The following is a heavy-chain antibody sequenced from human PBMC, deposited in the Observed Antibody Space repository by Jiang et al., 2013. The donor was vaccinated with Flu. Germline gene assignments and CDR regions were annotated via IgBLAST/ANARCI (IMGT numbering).Heavy chain of an antibody. J-gene: IGHJ4*02. V-gene: IGHV1-46*01. CDR3: ARKPEGLGELHYFDY. CDR2: INPSGGST. D-gene: IGHD3-16*01. CDR1: GYTFTSYY. Sequence: SGAEVKKPGASVKVSCKASGYTFTSYYMHWVRQAPGQGLEWMGIINPSGGSTSYAQKFRGRVTMTRDTSTSTVYMELSSLRSEDTAVYYCARKPEGLGELHYFDYWGQGTLVIVSS.